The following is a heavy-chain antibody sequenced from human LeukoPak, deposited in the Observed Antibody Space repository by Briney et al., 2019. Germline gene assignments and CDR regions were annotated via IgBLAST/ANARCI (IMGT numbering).Heavy chain of an antibody. J-gene: IGHJ4*02. Sequence: ASVKVSCKVSGYTLTELSMHWVRQAPGKGLEWMGGFDPEDGETIYAQKFQGRVTMTEGTSTDTAYMELSSLRSEDTAVYYCATDRESGSYYGEGGFDYWGQGTLVTVSS. CDR2: FDPEDGET. V-gene: IGHV1-24*01. CDR1: GYTLTELS. CDR3: ATDRESGSYYGEGGFDY. D-gene: IGHD1-26*01.